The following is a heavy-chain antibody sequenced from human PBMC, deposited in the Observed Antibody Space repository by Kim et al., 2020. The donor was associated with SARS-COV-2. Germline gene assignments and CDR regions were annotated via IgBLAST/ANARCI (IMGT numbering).Heavy chain of an antibody. CDR2: IIPIFGTA. V-gene: IGHV1-69*13. Sequence: SVKVSCKASGGTFSSYAISWVRQAPGQGLEWMGGIIPIFGTANYAQKFQGRVTITADESTSTAYMELSSLRSEDTAVYYCASVLSPPYYYDSSGYLDLGFDYWGQGTLVTVSS. CDR1: GGTFSSYA. CDR3: ASVLSPPYYYDSSGYLDLGFDY. D-gene: IGHD3-22*01. J-gene: IGHJ4*02.